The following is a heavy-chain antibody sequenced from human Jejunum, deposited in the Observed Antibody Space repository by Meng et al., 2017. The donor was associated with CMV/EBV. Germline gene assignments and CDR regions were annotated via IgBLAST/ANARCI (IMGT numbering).Heavy chain of an antibody. J-gene: IGHJ6*02. CDR2: INPGGGST. D-gene: IGHD3-3*01. Sequence: YVNWVRQAPEQGLEWMGIINPGGGSTSYAQNFRGRVTMTRDTSTSTVYMELSSLRSEDTAVYYCARDLASRTYDDFWSGFNGMDVWGQGTTVTVSS. CDR1: Y. V-gene: IGHV1-46*01. CDR3: ARDLASRTYDDFWSGFNGMDV.